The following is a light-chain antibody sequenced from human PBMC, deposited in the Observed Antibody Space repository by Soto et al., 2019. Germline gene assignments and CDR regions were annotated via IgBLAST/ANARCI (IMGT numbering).Light chain of an antibody. CDR2: KTS. Sequence: SYELTQPSSVSVSPGQTARITCSGDILAKKYVRWFQQKPSQAPVMVIYKTSERPSGIPERFSGSNSGTTVTLTISGAQVEDEADYYCYSAADNLRVFGGGTKLTVL. J-gene: IGLJ2*01. CDR3: YSAADNLRV. V-gene: IGLV3-27*01. CDR1: ILAKKY.